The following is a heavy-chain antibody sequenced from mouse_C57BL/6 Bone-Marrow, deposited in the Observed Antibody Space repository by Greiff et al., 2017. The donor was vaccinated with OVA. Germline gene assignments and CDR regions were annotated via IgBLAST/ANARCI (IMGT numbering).Heavy chain of an antibody. CDR3: APGVYYDYVPGFAD. CDR2: IWRGGST. J-gene: IGHJ3*01. D-gene: IGHD2-4*01. CDR1: GFSLTSSG. Sequence: QVQLQQSGPGLVQPSQSLSITCTVSGFSLTSSGVHWVRQSPGKGLEWLGVIWRGGSTDYNAAFMSRLSITKDNSKSQVFFKMNSLQADDTAIYYCAPGVYYDYVPGFADWGQGTLVTVSA. V-gene: IGHV2-5*01.